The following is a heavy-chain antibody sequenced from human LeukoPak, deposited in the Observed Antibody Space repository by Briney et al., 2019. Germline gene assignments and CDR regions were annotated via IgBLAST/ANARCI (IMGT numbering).Heavy chain of an antibody. CDR3: ARVGTSYDILTGYVYYFDY. J-gene: IGHJ4*02. Sequence: GGSLRLSCAASGFTFGSYSMNWVRQAPGKGLEWVSSISSSSSYIYYADSVKGRFTISRDNAKNSLYLQMNSLRAEDTAVYYCARVGTSYDILTGYVYYFDYWGQGTLVTVSS. CDR1: GFTFGSYS. D-gene: IGHD3-9*01. CDR2: ISSSSSYI. V-gene: IGHV3-21*01.